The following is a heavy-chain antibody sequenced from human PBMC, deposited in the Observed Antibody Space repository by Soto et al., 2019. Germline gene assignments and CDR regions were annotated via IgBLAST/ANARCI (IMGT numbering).Heavy chain of an antibody. CDR2: THHSART. V-gene: IGHV4-4*02. CDR1: VPPLRSSNL. CDR3: ARSESSGLDF. J-gene: IGHJ4*02. D-gene: IGHD3-10*01. Sequence: PSEPLSLTCTASVPPLRSSNLRTWARQPTGKGMEWIGVTHHSARTNYNTSLKTRVTISVDKSKKQFSLTLSSVIAPDPAVQYRARSESSGLDFWGQGTLVTVSS.